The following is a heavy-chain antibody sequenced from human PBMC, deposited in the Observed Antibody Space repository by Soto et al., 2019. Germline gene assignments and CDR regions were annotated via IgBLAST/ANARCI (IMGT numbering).Heavy chain of an antibody. Sequence: QVQLVQSGAEVKKPGASVKLSCKASGYTFITYYIHLARQAPGQGLERMGIFNPTSGSTNYAQKFQGRVTLTMDTSTRTVYMELSSLRFDDTAVYYCARDLAAGDYWGQGTLVTVSS. CDR3: ARDLAAGDY. D-gene: IGHD6-13*01. CDR1: GYTFITYY. V-gene: IGHV1-46*01. CDR2: FNPTSGST. J-gene: IGHJ4*02.